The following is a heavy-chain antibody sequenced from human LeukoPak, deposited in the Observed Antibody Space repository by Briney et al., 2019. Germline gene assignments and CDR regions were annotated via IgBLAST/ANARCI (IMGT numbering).Heavy chain of an antibody. J-gene: IGHJ3*02. CDR2: ISSSSSYI. D-gene: IGHD2-15*01. CDR3: AMWTVYSGAFDI. Sequence: KTGGSLRLSCAASGFTFSSYSMNWVRKAPGKGLEWVSSISSSSSYIYYADSVKGRFTISRDNAKNSLYLQMNSLRAEDTAVYYCAMWTVYSGAFDIWGQGTMVTVSS. V-gene: IGHV3-21*01. CDR1: GFTFSSYS.